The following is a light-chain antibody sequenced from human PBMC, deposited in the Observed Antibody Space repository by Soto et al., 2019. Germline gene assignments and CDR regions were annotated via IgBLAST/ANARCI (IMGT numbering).Light chain of an antibody. J-gene: IGKJ1*01. V-gene: IGKV1-5*01. CDR3: QQYNSLTWT. CDR2: DAS. CDR1: QSISSY. Sequence: DIQMTQSPSSLSASVGDRVTITCRASQSISSYLNWYQQKPGKDPNLLIYDASSLESGVPSRFSGSGSGTEFNLTISRLQTDDFATYECQQYNSLTWTFGQGTKVDIK.